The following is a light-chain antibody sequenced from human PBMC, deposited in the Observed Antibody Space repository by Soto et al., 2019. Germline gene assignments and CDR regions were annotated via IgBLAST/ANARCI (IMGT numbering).Light chain of an antibody. CDR2: EVS. Sequence: QSALTQPPSASGSPGQSVTISCTGSSSDVGEYKYVSWYQQHPGKAPKLIIYEVSKRPSGIPGRFSGSKSGNTASLTVAGLQAAAEADYYCSSYGGFNDVLFGGGTKVTVL. V-gene: IGLV2-8*01. CDR1: SSDVGEYKY. CDR3: SSYGGFNDVL. J-gene: IGLJ2*01.